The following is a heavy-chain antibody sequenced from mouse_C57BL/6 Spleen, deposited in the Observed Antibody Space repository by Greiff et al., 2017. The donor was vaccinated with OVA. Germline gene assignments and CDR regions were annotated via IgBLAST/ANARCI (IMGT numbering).Heavy chain of an antibody. D-gene: IGHD1-1*01. J-gene: IGHJ2*01. Sequence: QVQLQQSGAELAKPGASVKLSCKASGYNFTSYWMHWVKQRPGQGLEWIGYINPSSGYTKYNQKFKDKATLTADKSSSTAYMQLSSLTYEDSAVYYCARDYYGSSPYFDYWGQGTTLTVSS. CDR1: GYNFTSYW. CDR3: ARDYYGSSPYFDY. CDR2: INPSSGYT. V-gene: IGHV1-7*01.